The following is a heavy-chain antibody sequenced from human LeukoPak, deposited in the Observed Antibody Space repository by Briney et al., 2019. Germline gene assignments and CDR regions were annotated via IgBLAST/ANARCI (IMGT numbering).Heavy chain of an antibody. J-gene: IGHJ1*01. D-gene: IGHD2-15*01. CDR2: INHSGST. CDR1: GFTFSNAW. V-gene: IGHV4-34*01. CDR3: ARELCSGGSCCPEYFQH. Sequence: GSLRLSCAASGFTFSNAWMSWVRQPPGKGLEWIGEINHSGSTNYNPSLKSRVTISVDTSKNQFSLKLSSVTAADTAVYYCARELCSGGSCCPEYFQHWGQGTLVTVSS.